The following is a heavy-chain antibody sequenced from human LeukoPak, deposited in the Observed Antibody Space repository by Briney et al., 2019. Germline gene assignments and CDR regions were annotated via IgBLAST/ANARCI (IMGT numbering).Heavy chain of an antibody. V-gene: IGHV4-39*01. CDR2: IYYSGST. CDR1: GGSISSSSYY. J-gene: IGHJ4*02. Sequence: SETLSLTCTVSGGSISSSSYYWGWIRQPPGKGLEWIVSIYYSGSTYYNPSRKSRITISVDTSKNQFSLKLSSVTAADTAVYYCARVVPGYSSSWYAGWHDYWGQGTLVTVSS. CDR3: ARVVPGYSSSWYAGWHDY. D-gene: IGHD6-13*01.